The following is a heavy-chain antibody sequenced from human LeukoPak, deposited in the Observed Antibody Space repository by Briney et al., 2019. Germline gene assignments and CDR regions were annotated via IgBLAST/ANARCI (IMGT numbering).Heavy chain of an antibody. CDR1: AFSLNAYN. CDR2: ISYTGTCI. CDR3: VRDRGTYRPIDY. Sequence: GGSLRLSCAASAFSLNAYNMNWVRQAPGKGLEWVLSISYTGTCIYYADSVKGRFTISRDNAQNSLYLQMNSLRAEDTAIYYCVRDRGTYRPIDYWGQGTLVTVSS. J-gene: IGHJ4*02. D-gene: IGHD1-26*01. V-gene: IGHV3-21*04.